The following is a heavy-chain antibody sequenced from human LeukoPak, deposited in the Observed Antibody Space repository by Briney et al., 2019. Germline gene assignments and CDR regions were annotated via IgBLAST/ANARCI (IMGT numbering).Heavy chain of an antibody. Sequence: ASVKVSCKASGYTFTGYYIHWVRQAPGHGLEWMTWIDPNSGGTNYAQKFEGRVTMTRDTSISTAYMELSRLRSDDTAVYYCAALGYCSSTSCLRGAFDIWGQGTMVTVSS. CDR2: IDPNSGGT. D-gene: IGHD2-2*01. J-gene: IGHJ3*02. V-gene: IGHV1-2*02. CDR1: GYTFTGYY. CDR3: AALGYCSSTSCLRGAFDI.